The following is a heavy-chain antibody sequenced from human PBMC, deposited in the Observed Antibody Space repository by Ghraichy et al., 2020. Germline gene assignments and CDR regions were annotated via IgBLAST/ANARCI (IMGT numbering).Heavy chain of an antibody. CDR2: VSHSGST. D-gene: IGHD2-21*02. Sequence: SETLSLTCSVSGYSISSGYYWGWIRQPPGMGLEWIGSVSHSGSTYHNPSLKSRVTISVDTSKNQCSLKLSSVTAADTAVYYCASIVVVTESSFDAFDIWGQGTMVTVSS. V-gene: IGHV4-38-2*02. J-gene: IGHJ3*02. CDR1: GYSISSGYY. CDR3: ASIVVVTESSFDAFDI.